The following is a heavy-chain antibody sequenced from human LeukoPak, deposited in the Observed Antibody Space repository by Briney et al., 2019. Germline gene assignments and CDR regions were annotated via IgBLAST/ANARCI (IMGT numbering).Heavy chain of an antibody. V-gene: IGHV1-18*01. CDR1: AYTFSSYG. D-gene: IGHD3-22*01. CDR2: ISAYNGNT. Sequence: ASVKVSCKASAYTFSSYGISWVRQAPGQELEWMGWISAYNGNTNYAQKLQGRVTMSTDTSTSTAYVELRSLRSDDTAVYYCARKDYYDSSGYSDYWGQGTLVTVSS. CDR3: ARKDYYDSSGYSDY. J-gene: IGHJ4*02.